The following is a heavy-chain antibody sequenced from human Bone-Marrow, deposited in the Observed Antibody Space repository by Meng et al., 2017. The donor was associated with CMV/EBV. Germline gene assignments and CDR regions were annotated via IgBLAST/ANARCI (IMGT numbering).Heavy chain of an antibody. V-gene: IGHV1-8*02. J-gene: IGHJ6*02. Sequence: ASAKVSCKASGYTFTSYDINWVRQATGQGLEWMGWMNPNSGNTGYAQKLQGRVTMTRDTSISTAYMELSRLRSDDTAVYYCARDTVVVPAAIRYYYYGMDFWGQGTTVTVSS. CDR2: MNPNSGNT. CDR3: ARDTVVVPAAIRYYYYGMDF. CDR1: GYTFTSYD. D-gene: IGHD2-2*02.